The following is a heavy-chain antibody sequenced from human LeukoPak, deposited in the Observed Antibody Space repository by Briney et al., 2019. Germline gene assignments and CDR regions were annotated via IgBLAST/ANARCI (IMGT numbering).Heavy chain of an antibody. CDR2: INPNSGGT. CDR3: ARDGKVEALLWFGSHKRHNWFDP. D-gene: IGHD3-10*01. J-gene: IGHJ5*02. V-gene: IGHV1-2*02. Sequence: ASVKVSCKASGYTFTGYYMHWVRQAPGQGREWMGWINPNSGGTNYAQKFQGRVTMTRDTSISTAYMELRRLRSDDTAVYYCARDGKVEALLWFGSHKRHNWFDPWGQGTLVTVSS. CDR1: GYTFTGYY.